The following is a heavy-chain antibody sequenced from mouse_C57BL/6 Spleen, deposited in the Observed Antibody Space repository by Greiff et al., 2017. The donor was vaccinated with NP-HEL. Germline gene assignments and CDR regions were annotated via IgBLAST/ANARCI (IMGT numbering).Heavy chain of an antibody. CDR2: ISYDGSN. Sequence: EVKLMESGPGLVKPSQSLSLPCSVTGYSITSGYYWNWIRQFPGNKLEWMGYISYDGSNNYNPSLKNRISITRDTSKNQFFLKLNSVTTEDTATYYCARYGYDNFDYWGQGTTLTVSS. CDR3: ARYGYDNFDY. CDR1: GYSITSGYY. J-gene: IGHJ2*01. V-gene: IGHV3-6*01. D-gene: IGHD2-2*01.